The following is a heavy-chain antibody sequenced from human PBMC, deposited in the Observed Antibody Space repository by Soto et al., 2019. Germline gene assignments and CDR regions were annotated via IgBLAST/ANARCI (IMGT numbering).Heavy chain of an antibody. CDR3: ARGENYFYYGMDV. CDR2: IYYSGST. D-gene: IGHD3-10*01. CDR1: GGSINSGGYY. Sequence: QVQLQESGPGLVKPSQTLSLTCTVSGGSINSGGYYWSWIRQHPGKGLEWIGYIYYSGSTYYNPSLKSRLTISVDTPKNQFSLKLSSVTAADTAVYYCARGENYFYYGMDVWGQGTTVTVSS. J-gene: IGHJ6*02. V-gene: IGHV4-31*03.